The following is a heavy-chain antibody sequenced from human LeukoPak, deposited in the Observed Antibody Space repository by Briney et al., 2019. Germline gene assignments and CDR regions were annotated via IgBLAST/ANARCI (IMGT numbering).Heavy chain of an antibody. CDR1: GGSFSGYY. V-gene: IGHV4-34*01. D-gene: IGHD6-13*01. J-gene: IGHJ1*01. CDR3: ARSITSSWYGDFQH. CDR2: IHHSGST. Sequence: SETLSLTCAVYGGSFSGYYWSWIRQPPGKGLEWIGEIHHSGSTNSNPSLKSRVTVSVDTSKNQFSLKLSSVTAADTAVYYCARSITSSWYGDFQHWGQGTLVTVSS.